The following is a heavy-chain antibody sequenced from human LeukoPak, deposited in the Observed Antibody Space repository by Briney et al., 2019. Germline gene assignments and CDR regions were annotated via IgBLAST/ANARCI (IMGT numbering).Heavy chain of an antibody. Sequence: ASVKVSCKASGYTFTGYYMHWVRQAPGQGLEWMGWINPNSGGTNYAQKFQGRVTITRDTSLSTAYMELSRLRSDDAAVYYCARDSSSWQEFDYWGEGTLVTVSS. CDR1: GYTFTGYY. CDR3: ARDSSSWQEFDY. CDR2: INPNSGGT. V-gene: IGHV1-2*02. J-gene: IGHJ4*02. D-gene: IGHD6-13*01.